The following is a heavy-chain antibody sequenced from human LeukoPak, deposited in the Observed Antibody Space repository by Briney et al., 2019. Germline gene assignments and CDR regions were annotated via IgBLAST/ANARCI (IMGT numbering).Heavy chain of an antibody. D-gene: IGHD3-3*01. CDR3: ARLKRITIFGAAYYYYMDV. V-gene: IGHV4-30-2*01. Sequence: SETLSLTCTVSGGSISSGGYYWSWLRQPPGKGLEWIGYIYHSGSTYYNPSLKSRVTISVDTSKNQFSLKLSSVTAADTAVYYCARLKRITIFGAAYYYYMDVWGKGTTVTVSS. CDR1: GGSISSGGYY. J-gene: IGHJ6*03. CDR2: IYHSGST.